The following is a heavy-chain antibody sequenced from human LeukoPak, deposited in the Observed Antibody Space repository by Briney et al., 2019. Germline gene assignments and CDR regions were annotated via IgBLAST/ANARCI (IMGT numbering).Heavy chain of an antibody. CDR1: GFTFSRYG. D-gene: IGHD3-22*01. J-gene: IGHJ3*02. Sequence: GGSLRLSCAASGFTFSRYGMSWVRQAPGKRLEWVSAISGSGGSAYYADSVKGRFTISRDNSKNTLYLQMNSLRAEDTAVYYCAKDLDSSGYLAFDIWGQGTMVTVSS. CDR2: ISGSGGSA. CDR3: AKDLDSSGYLAFDI. V-gene: IGHV3-23*01.